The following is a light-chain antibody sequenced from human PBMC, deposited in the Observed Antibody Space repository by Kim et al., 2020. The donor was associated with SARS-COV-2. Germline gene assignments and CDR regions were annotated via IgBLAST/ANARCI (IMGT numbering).Light chain of an antibody. CDR3: QVWDSSTAWV. CDR1: NVGSKN. Sequence: ALGTTARITCGGNNVGSKNVHWYQQKPGQAPVLVIYRDSNRPSGIPERFSGSNSGNTATLTISRAQAGDEADYYCQVWDSSTAWVFGGGTQLTVL. V-gene: IGLV3-9*01. CDR2: RDS. J-gene: IGLJ3*02.